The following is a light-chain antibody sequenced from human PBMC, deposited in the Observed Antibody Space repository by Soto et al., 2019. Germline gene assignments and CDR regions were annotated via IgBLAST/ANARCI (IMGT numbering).Light chain of an antibody. CDR2: DAS. CDR3: QQYDNVFT. V-gene: IGKV1-33*01. CDR1: QDIRKY. J-gene: IGKJ5*01. Sequence: DIQMTQSSSSLFASVRDIVTITCQASQDIRKYLNWYQLKPGKAPKLLIYDASNLETGFPSTFSGSGSGTNFTFTISSLQPEGIATYYCQQYDNVFTFGQGTRLEIK.